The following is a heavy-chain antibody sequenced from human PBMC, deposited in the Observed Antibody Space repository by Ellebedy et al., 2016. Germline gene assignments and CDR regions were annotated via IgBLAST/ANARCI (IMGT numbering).Heavy chain of an antibody. Sequence: GGSLRLSXAASGFTFSSYGMHWVRQAPGKGLEWVAVIWYDGSNKYYADSVKGRFTISRDNSKNTLYLQMNSLRAEDTAVYYCARDGAYYGSGTGMDVWGQGTTVTVSS. CDR3: ARDGAYYGSGTGMDV. J-gene: IGHJ6*02. CDR2: IWYDGSNK. D-gene: IGHD3-10*01. CDR1: GFTFSSYG. V-gene: IGHV3-33*01.